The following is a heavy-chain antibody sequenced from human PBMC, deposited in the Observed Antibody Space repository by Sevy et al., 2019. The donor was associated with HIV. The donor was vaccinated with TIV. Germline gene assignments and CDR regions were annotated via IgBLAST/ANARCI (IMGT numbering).Heavy chain of an antibody. Sequence: ASVKVSCKASGGTFSSYAISWVRQAPGQGLEWMGGIIPIFGTANYAQMFQGRVTITADESTSTAYMELSSLRSEDTAVYYCARGRENYDFWSGYYPQYYWGQGTLVTVSS. D-gene: IGHD3-3*01. CDR2: IIPIFGTA. J-gene: IGHJ4*02. CDR3: ARGRENYDFWSGYYPQYY. V-gene: IGHV1-69*13. CDR1: GGTFSSYA.